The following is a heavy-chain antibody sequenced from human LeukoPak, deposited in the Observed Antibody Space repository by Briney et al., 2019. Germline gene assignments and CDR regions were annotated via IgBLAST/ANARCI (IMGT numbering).Heavy chain of an antibody. CDR2: ISGSGGST. J-gene: IGHJ3*02. D-gene: IGHD3-10*01. V-gene: IGHV3-23*01. CDR3: AKDLPLWFGEFHDAFDI. Sequence: GGSLRLSCAASGFTFSSYAMSWVRQAPGKGLEWVSAISGSGGSTYYAHSVHGRFTISRDNSKNALYLQMNSPRAEDRAVYYCAKDLPLWFGEFHDAFDIWRQETMDSVSS. CDR1: GFTFSSYA.